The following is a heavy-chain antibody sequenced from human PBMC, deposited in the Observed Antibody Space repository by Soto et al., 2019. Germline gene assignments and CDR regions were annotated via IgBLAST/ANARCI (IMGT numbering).Heavy chain of an antibody. CDR2: INPKSGGA. J-gene: IGHJ3*02. D-gene: IGHD5-18*01. Sequence: GASVKVSCKTSGYTFTDYYTHWVRQAPGQGLEWMGWINPKSGGAYFAQKFQGRVTLTRDTSIGTAYIEVNSLTSDDTAVYFCTRENIENSDGLYDAFDIWGHGTTVTVSS. CDR3: TRENIENSDGLYDAFDI. CDR1: GYTFTDYY. V-gene: IGHV1-2*02.